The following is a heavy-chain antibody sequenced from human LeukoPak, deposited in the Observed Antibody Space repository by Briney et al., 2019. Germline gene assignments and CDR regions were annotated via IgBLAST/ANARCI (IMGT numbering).Heavy chain of an antibody. CDR3: ARRKRSIAAAGGLPPLDY. V-gene: IGHV4-39*01. Sequence: PSETLSLTCTVSGGSISSYYWGWIRQPPGKGLEWIGSIYYSGSTYYNPSLKSRVTISVDTSKNQFSLKLSSVTAADTAVYYCARRKRSIAAAGGLPPLDYWGQGTLVTVSS. CDR2: IYYSGST. D-gene: IGHD6-13*01. J-gene: IGHJ4*02. CDR1: GGSISSYY.